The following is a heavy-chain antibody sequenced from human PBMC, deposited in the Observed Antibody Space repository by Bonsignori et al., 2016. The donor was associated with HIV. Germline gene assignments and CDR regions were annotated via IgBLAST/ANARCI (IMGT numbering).Heavy chain of an antibody. CDR3: ARLLNYYDSSGYHYYFDY. D-gene: IGHD3-22*01. V-gene: IGHV1-18*01. Sequence: WVRQAPGQGLEWMGWISAYNGNTNYAQKLQGRVTMTTDTSTSTAYMELRSLRSDDTAVYYCARLLNYYDSSGYHYYFDYWGQGTLVTVSS. CDR2: ISAYNGNT. J-gene: IGHJ4*02.